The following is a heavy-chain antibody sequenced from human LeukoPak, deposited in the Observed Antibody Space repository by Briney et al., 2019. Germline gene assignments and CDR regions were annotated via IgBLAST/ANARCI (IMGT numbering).Heavy chain of an antibody. Sequence: GASVKVSCKASGYTFTSYGISWVRQAPGQGLEWMGWISAYNGNTNYAQKLQGRVTMTTDTSTSTAYMELRSLRSDDTAVYYCARVPAFGSSWYEPTFDYWGQGTLVTVSS. CDR3: ARVPAFGSSWYEPTFDY. J-gene: IGHJ4*02. D-gene: IGHD6-13*01. V-gene: IGHV1-18*01. CDR1: GYTFTSYG. CDR2: ISAYNGNT.